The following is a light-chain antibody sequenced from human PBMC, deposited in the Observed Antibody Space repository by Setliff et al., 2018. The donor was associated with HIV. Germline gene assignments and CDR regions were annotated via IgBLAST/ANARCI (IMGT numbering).Light chain of an antibody. J-gene: IGLJ2*01. CDR2: EVT. CDR1: SSDVGYYTY. CDR3: ASFTVRNTVV. Sequence: QSALTQPASVSGSPGQTITISCTGTSSDVGYYTYVSWYQHSPGKAPKLIIYEVTNRPSGVSGRFSGSKSGNTASLSISGLQGEDEADYCCASFTVRNTVVFGGGTKVTVL. V-gene: IGLV2-14*01.